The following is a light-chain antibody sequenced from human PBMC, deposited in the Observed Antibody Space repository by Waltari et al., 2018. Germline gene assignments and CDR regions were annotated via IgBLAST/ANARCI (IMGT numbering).Light chain of an antibody. V-gene: IGKV1-33*01. CDR3: QQYNTLPVT. CDR1: QDINNF. CDR2: DAF. J-gene: IGKJ4*01. Sequence: MQVTQSPSSRSASVGVRVTITCQASQDINNFLNWYQQKPGKAPKVVIYDAFNLATGVPSRFSGGGSGTDFTFTISSLQPEDIATYYCQQYNTLPVTFGGGTKVEIK.